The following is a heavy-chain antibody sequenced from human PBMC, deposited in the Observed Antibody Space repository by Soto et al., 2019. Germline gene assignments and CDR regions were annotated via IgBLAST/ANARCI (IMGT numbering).Heavy chain of an antibody. CDR3: AREGSSSEEDHDAFDI. V-gene: IGHV1-58*01. D-gene: IGHD6-6*01. Sequence: ASVKVSCKASGFTFTSSAVQWVRQARGQRLEWIGWIVVGSGNTNYAQKFQERVTITRDMSTSTAYMELSSLRSEDTAVYYCAREGSSSEEDHDAFDIWGQGTMVTVSS. CDR2: IVVGSGNT. CDR1: GFTFTSSA. J-gene: IGHJ3*02.